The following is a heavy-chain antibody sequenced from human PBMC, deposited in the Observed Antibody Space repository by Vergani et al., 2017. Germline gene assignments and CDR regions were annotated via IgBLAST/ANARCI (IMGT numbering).Heavy chain of an antibody. CDR1: GYTFTSYD. D-gene: IGHD2-8*01. CDR3: ARGLYYVFPTWFDP. J-gene: IGHJ5*02. CDR2: MNPNSGNT. Sequence: QVQLVQSGAEVKKPGASLKVSCKASGYTFTSYDINWVRQATGQGLEWMGWMNPNSGNTGYAQKFQGRVTMTRNTSISTAYMELSSLRSEDTAVYYCARGLYYVFPTWFDPWGQGTLVTVSS. V-gene: IGHV1-8*01.